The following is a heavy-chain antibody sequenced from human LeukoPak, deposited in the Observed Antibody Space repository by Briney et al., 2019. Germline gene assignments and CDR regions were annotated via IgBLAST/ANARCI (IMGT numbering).Heavy chain of an antibody. CDR1: GFTFSSFW. CDR2: INSDGSST. D-gene: IGHD1-26*01. CDR3: TRGSGIYQFDY. V-gene: IGHV3-74*01. J-gene: IGHJ4*02. Sequence: GGSLRLSCAASGFTFSSFWMYWVRRGPGRGLVWVSRINSDGSSTTYADSVKGRFTISRDNAQNTLYLQMNSLRAEDTAVYYCTRGSGIYQFDYWGQGTLVTVSS.